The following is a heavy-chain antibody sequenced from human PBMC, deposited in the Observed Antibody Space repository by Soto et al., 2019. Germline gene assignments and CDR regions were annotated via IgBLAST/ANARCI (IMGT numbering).Heavy chain of an antibody. D-gene: IGHD6-13*01. CDR1: GYSFTSYW. J-gene: IGHJ6*02. CDR3: ARRTAAAGTFISPYGMDV. V-gene: IGHV5-51*01. CDR2: IYPGDSDT. Sequence: GESLKISCKGSGYSFTSYWIGWVRQMPGKGLEWMGIIYPGDSDTRYSPSFQGQVTISADKSISTAYLQWSSLKASDTAMYYCARRTAAAGTFISPYGMDVWGQGTTVTVSS.